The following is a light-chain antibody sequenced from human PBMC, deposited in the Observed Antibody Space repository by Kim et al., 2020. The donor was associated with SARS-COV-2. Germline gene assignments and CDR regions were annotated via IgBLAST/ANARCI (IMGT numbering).Light chain of an antibody. CDR1: TPSSWAGYD. J-gene: IGLJ1*01. CDR2: GNS. V-gene: IGLV1-40*01. CDR3: QSYDSSLSGSYV. Sequence: VLISCTGRTPSSWAGYDVHWYQQLPVTAPKLLIYGNSNRPSGVPDRFSGSKSGTSASLAITGLQAEDEADYYCQSYDSSLSGSYVFGTGTKVTVL.